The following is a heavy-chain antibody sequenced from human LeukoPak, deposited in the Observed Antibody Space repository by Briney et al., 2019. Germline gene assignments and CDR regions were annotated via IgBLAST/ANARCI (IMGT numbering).Heavy chain of an antibody. Sequence: ASVKVSCKASGFTFTDYYMHWVRQAPGQGLEWMGWINPNTGGTDYAQNFQGRVALTRDTSMTTAYMDLSRLTSDDTAVYYCAPGGTGTTTTFFDYWGQGTLVTVPS. CDR1: GFTFTDYY. V-gene: IGHV1-2*02. J-gene: IGHJ4*02. CDR2: INPNTGGT. CDR3: APGGTGTTTTFFDY. D-gene: IGHD1-1*01.